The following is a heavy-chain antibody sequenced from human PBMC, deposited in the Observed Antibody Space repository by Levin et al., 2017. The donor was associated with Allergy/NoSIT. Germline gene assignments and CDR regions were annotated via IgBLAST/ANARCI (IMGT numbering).Heavy chain of an antibody. J-gene: IGHJ4*02. CDR2: VSGDGNRK. D-gene: IGHD2-8*01. CDR1: GFSLSTSA. V-gene: IGHV3-30*18. Sequence: LSLTCAASGFSLSTSAMHWVRQAPGKGLEWVAFVSGDGNRKHYADSLKGRLTVSRDEFKNSLYLQMNSLAVEDTATYFCAKDVNGRWTFDHWGQGTPVTVSS. CDR3: AKDVNGRWTFDH.